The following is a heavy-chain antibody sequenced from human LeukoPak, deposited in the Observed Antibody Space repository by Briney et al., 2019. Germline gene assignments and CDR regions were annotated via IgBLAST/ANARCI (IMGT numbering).Heavy chain of an antibody. CDR2: IYFTGNYI. J-gene: IGHJ4*02. CDR1: GFTFSRYS. D-gene: IGHD3-3*02. CDR3: AREFSTVGNFDY. V-gene: IGHV3-21*01. Sequence: PGGSLRLSCVTSGFTFSRYSMRWVRQAPGKGLEWVSSIYFTGNYISYADSVKGRFTISRNNAKNSLYLQMNSLRAGDTAVYYCAREFSTVGNFDYWGQGTLVAVSS.